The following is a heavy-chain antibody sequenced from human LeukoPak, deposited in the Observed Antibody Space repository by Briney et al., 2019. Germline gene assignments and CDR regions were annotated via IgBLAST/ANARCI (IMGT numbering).Heavy chain of an antibody. CDR2: ISYDGSKK. CDR3: SRARITKQVVVNRIGY. V-gene: IGHV3-30*01. D-gene: IGHD3-22*01. Sequence: PGGSLRLSCAASGFTFNNYAMHWVRQAPGKGLEWVAVISYDGSKKYYADSVKGRFTIPRDNSTNTLFLQMDSLRTEDTAVYYCSRARITKQVVVNRIGYWGQGTLVTVSS. CDR1: GFTFNNYA. J-gene: IGHJ4*02.